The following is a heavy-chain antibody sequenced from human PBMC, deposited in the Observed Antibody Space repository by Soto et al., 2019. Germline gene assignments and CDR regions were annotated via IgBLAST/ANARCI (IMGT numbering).Heavy chain of an antibody. CDR3: ARDMGPSGAYGY. CDR2: IDPDGSQK. Sequence: EVQLVDSGGDLVQPGGSLRLSCAASGFTFSTYWMSWVRQAPGKGLEWVANIDPDGSQKYYVGSVKGRFTISRDNAKNSLCLQMNSLRAEDTDVYYWARDMGPSGAYGYWGQGTLVSVSS. V-gene: IGHV3-7*03. CDR1: GFTFSTYW. D-gene: IGHD1-26*01. J-gene: IGHJ4*02.